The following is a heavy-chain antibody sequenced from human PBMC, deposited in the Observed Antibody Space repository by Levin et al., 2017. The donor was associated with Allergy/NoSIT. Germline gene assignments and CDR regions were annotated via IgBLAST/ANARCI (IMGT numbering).Heavy chain of an antibody. CDR2: ISSSSNTK. Sequence: GGSLRLSCAASGFTFSDYYMNWIRQAPGKGLEWLTYISSSSNTKNYADSVKGRFTVSRDNAKNSLYLQMNSLRAEDTAVYYCARGGYTRGYQLGGARFDPWGQGTLVTVSS. D-gene: IGHD6-25*01. CDR1: GFTFSDYY. J-gene: IGHJ5*02. CDR3: ARGGYTRGYQLGGARFDP. V-gene: IGHV3-11*01.